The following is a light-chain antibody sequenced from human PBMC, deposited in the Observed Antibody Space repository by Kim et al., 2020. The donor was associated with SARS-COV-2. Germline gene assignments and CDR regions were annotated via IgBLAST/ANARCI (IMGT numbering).Light chain of an antibody. V-gene: IGKV3-11*01. Sequence: EIVLTQSPATLSLSPGERATLSCRASQGLSNYLAWYQQKPGQAPRLLMYDASNRATGIPARFSGSGSGTDFTLTISSLEPGDFAVYYCQQRHYWPLTFGGGTKVDIK. CDR2: DAS. CDR1: QGLSNY. CDR3: QQRHYWPLT. J-gene: IGKJ4*01.